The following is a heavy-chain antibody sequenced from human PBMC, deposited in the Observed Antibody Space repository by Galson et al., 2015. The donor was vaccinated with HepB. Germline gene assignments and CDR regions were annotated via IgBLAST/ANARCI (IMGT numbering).Heavy chain of an antibody. CDR3: AKGFYGSGRHSVDC. CDR2: ISTSGAGT. J-gene: IGHJ4*02. D-gene: IGHD3-10*01. CDR1: GFTFSNYA. V-gene: IGHV3-23*01. Sequence: SLRLSCAASGFTFSNYAMSWVRQAPGKGLEWVSGISTSGAGTYYADSVKGRFTISRDNSKNTLGLQMNSLRAEDTAIYYCAKGFYGSGRHSVDCWGQGTLVTVSS.